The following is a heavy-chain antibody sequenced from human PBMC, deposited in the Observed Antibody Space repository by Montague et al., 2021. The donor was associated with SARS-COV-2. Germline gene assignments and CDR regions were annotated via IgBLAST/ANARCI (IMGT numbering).Heavy chain of an antibody. V-gene: IGHV4-39*01. D-gene: IGHD2-21*01. Sequence: SETLSLTCTVSGGSISSSNYYWGWIRQPPGEGLEWIGTIYYSGSTYYNPSLKSRVTISVDTSKNQFSLKLSSVTAADTAVYYCARQGGDIVVVIAIRGPYYLDYWGQGTLVTVSS. J-gene: IGHJ4*02. CDR2: IYYSGST. CDR3: ARQGGDIVVVIAIRGPYYLDY. CDR1: GGSISSSNYY.